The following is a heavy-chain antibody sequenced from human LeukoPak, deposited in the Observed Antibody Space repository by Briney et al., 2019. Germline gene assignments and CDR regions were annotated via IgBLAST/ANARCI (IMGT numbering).Heavy chain of an antibody. V-gene: IGHV3-23*01. D-gene: IGHD3-22*01. CDR3: AKGLEEGSGTRLLDY. CDR2: ISGDSANA. J-gene: IGHJ4*02. Sequence: GGSLKLSCVASGFTFSAYAMSWVRQAPGKGLEWVSSISGDSANAYSADSVKGRLTISRDNSRNTLYLQMDSLRAEDTAVYYCAKGLEEGSGTRLLDYWGQGTLVTVSS. CDR1: GFTFSAYA.